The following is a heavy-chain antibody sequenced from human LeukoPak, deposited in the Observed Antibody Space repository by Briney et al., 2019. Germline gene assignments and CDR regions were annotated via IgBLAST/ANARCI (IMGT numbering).Heavy chain of an antibody. D-gene: IGHD4-11*01. CDR2: INPDTGGT. J-gene: IGHJ4*02. V-gene: IGHV1-2*06. Sequence: ASVEVSCKASGYTFTNFYIHWVRQAPGQGLEWMGRINPDTGGTNFAQKFQDRVTVTRDTSISTAFLELSSLTSGDAAVYYCVTSFDYSDFYWGQGTLVIVS. CDR3: VTSFDYSDFY. CDR1: GYTFTNFY.